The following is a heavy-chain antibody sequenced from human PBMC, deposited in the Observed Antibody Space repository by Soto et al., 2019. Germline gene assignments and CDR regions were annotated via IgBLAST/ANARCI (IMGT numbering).Heavy chain of an antibody. J-gene: IGHJ5*02. V-gene: IGHV1-69*06. CDR3: ARGAECRGYCLKKFTWLDH. Sequence: SVKVSCKASGGCFSTYAFRWVRQAPGHGLEWMGGIIPIFDSPYYAQNFQGRVTIAADRSTSTVYMELSSLTPEDTAVYYCARGAECRGYCLKKFTWLDHWGQGTLVTVSS. CDR1: GGCFSTYA. CDR2: IIPIFDSP. D-gene: IGHD2-15*01.